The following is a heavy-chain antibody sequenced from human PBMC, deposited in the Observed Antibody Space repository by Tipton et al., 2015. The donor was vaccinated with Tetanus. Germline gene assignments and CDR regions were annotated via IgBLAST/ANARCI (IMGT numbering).Heavy chain of an antibody. J-gene: IGHJ4*02. CDR3: ARGGSYHTPPGY. CDR2: VHPSGST. CDR1: GGSFSNYY. V-gene: IGHV4-34*01. Sequence: TLSLTCAVYGGSFSNYYWTWIRQPPGKGLEWIGEVHPSGSTSSNPSLESRVTMSIDTSKNQFSLKLSSVTAADTAVYYCARGGSYHTPPGYWGQGTLVTVSS. D-gene: IGHD1-26*01.